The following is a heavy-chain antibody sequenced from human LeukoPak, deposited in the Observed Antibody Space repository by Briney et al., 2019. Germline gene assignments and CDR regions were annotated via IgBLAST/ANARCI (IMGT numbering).Heavy chain of an antibody. CDR2: ISAYNGNT. D-gene: IGHD2-2*01. CDR1: GYTFTSYG. V-gene: IGHV1-18*04. Sequence: ASVKVSCKASGYTFTSYGISWVRQAPGQGLEWMGWISAYNGNTNYAQKLQGRVTMTTDTSTSTAYMELRSLRSDDTAVDYCARDGDIVVVPAAHPFDYWGQGTLVTVSS. CDR3: ARDGDIVVVPAAHPFDY. J-gene: IGHJ4*02.